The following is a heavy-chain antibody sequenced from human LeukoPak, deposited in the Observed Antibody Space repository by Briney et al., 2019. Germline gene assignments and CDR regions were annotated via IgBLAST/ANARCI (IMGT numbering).Heavy chain of an antibody. CDR3: AILGGYSSGWQTSDAFDI. J-gene: IGHJ3*02. CDR1: GLTFSSYS. V-gene: IGHV3-21*01. CDR2: ISSSSSYI. Sequence: GGSLRLSCAASGLTFSSYSMNWVRQAPGKGLEWVSSISSSSSYIYYADSVKGRFTISRDNAKNSLYLQMNSLRAEDTAVYYCAILGGYSSGWQTSDAFDIWGQGTMVTVSS. D-gene: IGHD6-19*01.